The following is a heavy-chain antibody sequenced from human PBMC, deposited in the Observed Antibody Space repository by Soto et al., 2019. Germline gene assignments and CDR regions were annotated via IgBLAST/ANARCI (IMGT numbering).Heavy chain of an antibody. J-gene: IGHJ4*02. CDR3: AKNDRGYTTCQLIEH. CDR2: ISGAVNSA. Sequence: EVQLMESGGGLVQPGGSLRLSCAASGFTFSDYAMSWVRQAPGKGLEWVSAISGAVNSASHASSVQGRFVISRDNSKNTLFLQMNSLRAEDTAAYYCAKNDRGYTTCQLIEHWGQGTLVTVSS. D-gene: IGHD3-22*01. V-gene: IGHV3-23*01. CDR1: GFTFSDYA.